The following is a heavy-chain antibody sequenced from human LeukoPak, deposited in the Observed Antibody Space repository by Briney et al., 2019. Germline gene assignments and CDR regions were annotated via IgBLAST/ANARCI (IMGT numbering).Heavy chain of an antibody. V-gene: IGHV4-39*01. D-gene: IGHD3-22*01. J-gene: IGHJ4*02. CDR3: ARAGGKPRYYYDSSGFYDY. CDR2: MDYSGRS. CDR1: GDSISSSTHY. Sequence: SETLSLTCTVSGDSISSSTHYWGWIRQAPGKGLEWIGTMDYSGRSYYNPSLRSRVTISVDTSKNQFSLKLSSVTAADTAVYYCARAGGKPRYYYDSSGFYDYWGQGTLVTVSS.